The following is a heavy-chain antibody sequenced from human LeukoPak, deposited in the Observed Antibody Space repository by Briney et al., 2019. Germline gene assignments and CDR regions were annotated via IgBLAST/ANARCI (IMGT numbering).Heavy chain of an antibody. V-gene: IGHV3-23*01. CDR3: AKSAPAAYYYDSSGYLGYFDY. CDR2: ISGSGGST. CDR1: GFTFSSYA. Sequence: GGSLRLSCAASGFTFSSYAMSWVRQAPGKGQEWVSAISGSGGSTYYADSVKGRFTISRDNSKNTLYLQMNSLRAEDTAVYYCAKSAPAAYYYDSSGYLGYFDYWGQGTLVTVSS. D-gene: IGHD3-22*01. J-gene: IGHJ4*02.